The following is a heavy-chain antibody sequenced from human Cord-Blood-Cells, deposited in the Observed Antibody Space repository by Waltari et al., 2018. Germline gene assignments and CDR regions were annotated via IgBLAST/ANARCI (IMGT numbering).Heavy chain of an antibody. V-gene: IGHV4-59*12. J-gene: IGHJ4*02. D-gene: IGHD1-26*01. CDR2: IYYSGST. CDR1: GGSISSYY. CDR3: GGGKTRIVGVPFGY. Sequence: QVQLQESGPGLVKPSETLSLTCTVSGGSISSYYWSWIRQPPGKGLEWIGYIYYSGSTNHHPPPKRRVTLTVDTSKNPFSPERSSVAAGGTAVEYCGGGKTRIVGVPFGYRGPGTLVTVSS.